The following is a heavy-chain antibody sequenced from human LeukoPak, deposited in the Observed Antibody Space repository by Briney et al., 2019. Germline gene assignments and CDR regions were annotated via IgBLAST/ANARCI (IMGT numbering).Heavy chain of an antibody. CDR3: ARDPLVDGTWYLYFDY. J-gene: IGHJ4*02. Sequence: ASVNVSCKASGYTFTSYYMHWVRQAPGQGLEWMGIINPSGGSTTYAQKFQGRVTMTRDTSTSTVYMELSSLRSEDTAVYYCARDPLVDGTWYLYFDYWGQGTLVTVSS. CDR1: GYTFTSYY. V-gene: IGHV1-46*01. CDR2: INPSGGST. D-gene: IGHD2-2*01.